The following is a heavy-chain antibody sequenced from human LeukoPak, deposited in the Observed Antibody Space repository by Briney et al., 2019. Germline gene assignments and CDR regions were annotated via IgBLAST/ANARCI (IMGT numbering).Heavy chain of an antibody. J-gene: IGHJ4*02. CDR2: ISGNGGST. CDR1: QFNFNKFG. D-gene: IGHD3-22*01. CDR3: AKDHESDGYPCLDH. V-gene: IGHV3-23*01. Sequence: GGSLRLSCATSQFNFNKFGMSWVRQAPGKGLEWVSSISGNGGSTQYADSVQGRFAISRDNSRNTPSLQMDSLRAEDTAVYYCAKDHESDGYPCLDHWGLGTLVTVSS.